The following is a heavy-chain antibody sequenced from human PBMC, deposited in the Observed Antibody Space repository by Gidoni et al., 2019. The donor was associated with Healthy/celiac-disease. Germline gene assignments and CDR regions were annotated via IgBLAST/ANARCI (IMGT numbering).Heavy chain of an antibody. CDR2: INPSGGST. Sequence: QVQLVQSGAEVKKPGASVKVSCKASGYTFTSYYMHWVRQAPGQGLEWMGIINPSGGSTSYAQKFQGRVTMTRDTSTSTVYMELSSLRSEDTAVYYCARDSLTTEVAAGTFSCDYWGQGTLVTVSS. J-gene: IGHJ4*02. D-gene: IGHD6-13*01. CDR1: GYTFTSYY. V-gene: IGHV1-46*01. CDR3: ARDSLTTEVAAGTFSCDY.